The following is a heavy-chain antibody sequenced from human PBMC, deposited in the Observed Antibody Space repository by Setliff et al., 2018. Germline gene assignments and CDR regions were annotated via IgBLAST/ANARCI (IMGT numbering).Heavy chain of an antibody. Sequence: PSETLSLTCAVYGGSFSTSYWIWIRQPPGKGLEWIGSIYHSGSTYYNPSLKSRVTISVDTSKNQFSLKLSSVTAADTAVYYCASMGATAYYFDYWGQGTLVTVSS. CDR3: ASMGATAYYFDY. J-gene: IGHJ4*02. CDR1: GGSFSTSY. CDR2: IYHSGST. V-gene: IGHV4-34*01. D-gene: IGHD1-26*01.